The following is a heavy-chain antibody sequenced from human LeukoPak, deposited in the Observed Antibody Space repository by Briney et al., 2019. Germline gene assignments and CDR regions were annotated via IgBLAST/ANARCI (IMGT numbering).Heavy chain of an antibody. CDR1: GFTFSSYA. V-gene: IGHV3-23*01. D-gene: IGHD2-15*01. Sequence: GGSLRLSCAASGFTFSSYAMSWVRQAPGKGLEWVSTVSGSGGSTYNADSVKGRFTISRDNSKNTLYLQMNSLRADDTAVYYCARNKGDSGWGQGTLVTVSS. CDR2: VSGSGGST. CDR3: ARNKGDSG. J-gene: IGHJ4*02.